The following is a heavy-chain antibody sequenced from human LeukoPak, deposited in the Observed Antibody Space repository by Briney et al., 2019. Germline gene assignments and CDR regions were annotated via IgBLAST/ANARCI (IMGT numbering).Heavy chain of an antibody. V-gene: IGHV3-74*01. J-gene: IGHJ4*02. CDR1: GFTFSRYW. CDR2: INTDGSST. D-gene: IGHD2-15*01. CDR3: AKDVGMIGYCSGGSCYAIDY. Sequence: QTGGSLRLSCAASGFTFSRYWMHWVRQAPGKGLVWVSRINTDGSSTSYADSVKGRFTISRDNAKNTLSLQMNSLRAEDTAVYYCAKDVGMIGYCSGGSCYAIDYWGQGTLVTVSS.